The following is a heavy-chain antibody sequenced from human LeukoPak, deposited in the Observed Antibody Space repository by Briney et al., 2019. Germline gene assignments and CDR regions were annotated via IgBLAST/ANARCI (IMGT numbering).Heavy chain of an antibody. CDR2: FDPEDGET. CDR1: GYTLTELS. D-gene: IGHD5-12*01. Sequence: ASVKVSCKVSGYTLTELSMHWVRQAPGKGLEWMGGFDPEDGETIYAQKFQGRVTMTEDTSTDTAYMELSSLRSEDTAVCYCATSHGVATDWFDPWGQGTLVTVSS. CDR3: ATSHGVATDWFDP. V-gene: IGHV1-24*01. J-gene: IGHJ5*02.